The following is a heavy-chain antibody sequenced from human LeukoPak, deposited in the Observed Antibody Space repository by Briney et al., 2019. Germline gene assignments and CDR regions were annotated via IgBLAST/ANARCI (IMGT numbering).Heavy chain of an antibody. CDR3: ARRAGDHYYFDY. Sequence: ASVKVSCKASGYIFTSYYMHWVRRASGQGLEWMGIINPSSGSTSYAQKFQGRVKMTRDTSRSTVYMELSSLRSEDTAVYYCARRAGDHYYFDYWGQGTLVTVSS. CDR1: GYIFTSYY. CDR2: INPSSGST. J-gene: IGHJ4*02. V-gene: IGHV1-46*01. D-gene: IGHD7-27*01.